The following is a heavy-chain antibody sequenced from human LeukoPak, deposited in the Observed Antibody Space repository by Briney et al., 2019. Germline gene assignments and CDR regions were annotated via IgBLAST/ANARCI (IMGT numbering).Heavy chain of an antibody. V-gene: IGHV1-69*15. Sequence: SVKVSCKASGGTFNSYAISWVRQAPGQGLEWMGSIIPIFGTANYAQKFQGRVTITADESTSTAYMELSSLRSEDTAVYYCARGLLSGSYDYWGQGTLVTVSS. D-gene: IGHD1-26*01. CDR2: IIPIFGTA. CDR3: ARGLLSGSYDY. J-gene: IGHJ4*02. CDR1: GGTFNSYA.